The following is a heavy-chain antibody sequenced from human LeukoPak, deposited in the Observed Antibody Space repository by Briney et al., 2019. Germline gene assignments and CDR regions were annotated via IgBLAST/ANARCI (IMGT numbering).Heavy chain of an antibody. J-gene: IGHJ4*02. CDR3: ARGVGHYYDSSGYSYYFDY. Sequence: SVKVSCKASGGTFSSYAISWVRQAPGQGLEWMGRIVPILGIANYAQKFQGRVTITADKSTSTAYMELSSLRSEDTAVYYCARGVGHYYDSSGYSYYFDYWGQGTLVTVSS. CDR2: IVPILGIA. V-gene: IGHV1-69*04. D-gene: IGHD3-22*01. CDR1: GGTFSSYA.